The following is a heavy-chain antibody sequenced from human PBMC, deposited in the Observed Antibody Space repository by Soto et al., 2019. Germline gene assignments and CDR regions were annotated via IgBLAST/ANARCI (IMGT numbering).Heavy chain of an antibody. J-gene: IGHJ6*02. CDR1: GFTFSSYS. CDR3: AGVSFRPPYYYGMDV. Sequence: PGGSLRLSCAASGFTFSSYSMNWVRQAPGKGLEWVSSISSSSSYIYYADSVKGRFTISRDNAKNSLCLQMNSLRAEDTAVYYCAGVSFRPPYYYGMDVWGQGTTVTVSS. CDR2: ISSSSSYI. V-gene: IGHV3-21*01.